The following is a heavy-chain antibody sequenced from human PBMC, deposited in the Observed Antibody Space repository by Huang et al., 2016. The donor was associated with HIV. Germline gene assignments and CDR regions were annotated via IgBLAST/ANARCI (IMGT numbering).Heavy chain of an antibody. V-gene: IGHV3-73*01. D-gene: IGHD4-17*01. Sequence: ESGGDSCGGSGFIFNDFAINRFRQSPGKGLEWIGFVRRKGFGGAAKSAPSVKDRLTVSRDEAKNVAFLQMDNLQVDDTAIYYCSPSGDDYFYFYMDVWGNGTTVSVS. CDR1: GFIFNDFA. J-gene: IGHJ6*03. CDR2: VRRKGFGGAA. CDR3: SPSGDDYFYFYMDV.